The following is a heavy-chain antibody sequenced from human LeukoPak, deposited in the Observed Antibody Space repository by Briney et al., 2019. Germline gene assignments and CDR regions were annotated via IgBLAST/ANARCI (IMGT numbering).Heavy chain of an antibody. Sequence: ASVKVSCKASGYTFTGYYIHWVRQAPGQGLEWMGWINPDTGGTNYAQKFQGRVTMTRDTSISTAYMELSGLRSDDTAVYYCAREGVVKGTDVWGQGTTVTVSS. J-gene: IGHJ6*02. V-gene: IGHV1-2*02. CDR2: INPDTGGT. CDR1: GYTFTGYY. CDR3: AREGVVKGTDV.